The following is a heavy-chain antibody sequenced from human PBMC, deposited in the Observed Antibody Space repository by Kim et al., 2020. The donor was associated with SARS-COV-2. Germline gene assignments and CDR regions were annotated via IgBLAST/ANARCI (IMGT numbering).Heavy chain of an antibody. J-gene: IGHJ3*02. D-gene: IGHD3-22*01. Sequence: QGRVTISADESTSTAYMELSSLRSEDTAVYYCAKKNYYDSSGYYSAFDIWGQGTMVTVSS. CDR3: AKKNYYDSSGYYSAFDI. V-gene: IGHV1-69*01.